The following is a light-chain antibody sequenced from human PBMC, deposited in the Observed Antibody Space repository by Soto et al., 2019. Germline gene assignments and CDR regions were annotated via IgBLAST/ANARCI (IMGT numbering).Light chain of an antibody. V-gene: IGLV1-40*01. Sequence: QSVLTQPPSVSGAPGQRVTISCTGSSSNIGAGYDVHWYQHLPGTAPKLLIYGNKNRPPGVPDRFSGSRSGTSASLATTGLQAGDEADYYCQSYDTGLSGSRVFGSGTKVTVL. J-gene: IGLJ1*01. CDR1: SSNIGAGYD. CDR3: QSYDTGLSGSRV. CDR2: GNK.